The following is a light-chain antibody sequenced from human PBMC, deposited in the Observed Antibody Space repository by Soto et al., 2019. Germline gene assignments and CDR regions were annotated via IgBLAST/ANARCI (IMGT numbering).Light chain of an antibody. CDR3: AAWDDSLSGRGV. V-gene: IGLV1-47*01. CDR1: SSNIGNNY. CDR2: RNN. Sequence: QSVLTQPPSASGTPGQRVTISCSGSSSNIGNNYVYWYQMVPGTAPKLLIYRNNQRPSGVPDRFSGSRSGTSASLAISGLRSVDEADYYCAAWDDSLSGRGVFGGGTKLTVL. J-gene: IGLJ2*01.